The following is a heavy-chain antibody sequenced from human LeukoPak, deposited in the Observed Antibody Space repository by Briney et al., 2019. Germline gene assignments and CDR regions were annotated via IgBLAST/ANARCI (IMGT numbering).Heavy chain of an antibody. V-gene: IGHV1-46*01. Sequence: PGASVKVSCKASGYIFTSYYIHWVRQAPGQGLEWLGIINPGGTSTTYAQKFQGRVTMTRDTSTSTVYMELSSLRSEDTAVYYCARKLGNYFDYWGQGTLVTVSS. J-gene: IGHJ4*02. CDR3: ARKLGNYFDY. CDR1: GYIFTSYY. CDR2: INPGGTST. D-gene: IGHD7-27*01.